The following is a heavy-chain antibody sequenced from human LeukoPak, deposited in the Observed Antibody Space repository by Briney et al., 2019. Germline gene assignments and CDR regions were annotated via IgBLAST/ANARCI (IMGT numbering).Heavy chain of an antibody. CDR1: GFTFDDYG. V-gene: IGHV3-20*04. CDR2: INWNGGST. CDR3: AREYYYDSSGYPGY. D-gene: IGHD3-22*01. J-gene: IGHJ4*02. Sequence: GGSLRLSCAASGFTFDDYGMSWVRQAPGKGLEWVSGINWNGGSTGYADSVKGRFTISRDNAKNSLYLQMNSLRAEDTALYYCAREYYYDSSGYPGYWGQGTLVTVSS.